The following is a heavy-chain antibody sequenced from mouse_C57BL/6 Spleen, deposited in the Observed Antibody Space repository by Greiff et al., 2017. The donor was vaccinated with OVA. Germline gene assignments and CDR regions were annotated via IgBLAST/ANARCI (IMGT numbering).Heavy chain of an antibody. CDR3: ARIDYYGSSSWYFDV. D-gene: IGHD1-1*01. Sequence: VQLQQPGAELVKPGASVKLSCKASGYTFTSYWMQWVKQRPGQGLEWIGEIDPSDSYTNYNQKFKGKATLTVDTSSSTAYMQLSSLTSEDSAVYYCARIDYYGSSSWYFDVWGTGTTVTVSS. V-gene: IGHV1-50*01. CDR2: IDPSDSYT. CDR1: GYTFTSYW. J-gene: IGHJ1*03.